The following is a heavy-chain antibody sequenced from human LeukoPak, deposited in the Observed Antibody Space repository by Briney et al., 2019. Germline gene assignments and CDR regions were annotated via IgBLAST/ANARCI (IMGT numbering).Heavy chain of an antibody. Sequence: GGSLRLSCAASGFTFSSYVMTWVRQAPGRGLEWVSGVSGSGVSTYYADSVKGRFTISRDNSKNTLYLQMNRLIAEDTAVYYRAKGTSSVWLLFCFDRWGQGTLVTVSS. D-gene: IGHD5/OR15-5a*01. J-gene: IGHJ5*02. CDR2: VSGSGVST. CDR1: GFTFSSYV. CDR3: AKGTSSVWLLFCFDR. V-gene: IGHV3-23*01.